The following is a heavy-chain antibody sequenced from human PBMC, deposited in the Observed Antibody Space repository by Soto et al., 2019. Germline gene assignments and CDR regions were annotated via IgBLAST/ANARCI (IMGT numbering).Heavy chain of an antibody. CDR3: ARVGGSHPSWFDP. D-gene: IGHD1-26*01. V-gene: IGHV3-33*01. J-gene: IGHJ5*02. CDR1: GFSFRSYG. Sequence: QVQLVESGGGVVQPGRSLRLSCAASGFSFRSYGIHWVRQAPGKGLEWVAFIWFDGSKKYYADSAKGRFTISRDNSKNIPYLQMNSLRDEDTAVYYCARVGGSHPSWFDPWGQGTLVSVSS. CDR2: IWFDGSKK.